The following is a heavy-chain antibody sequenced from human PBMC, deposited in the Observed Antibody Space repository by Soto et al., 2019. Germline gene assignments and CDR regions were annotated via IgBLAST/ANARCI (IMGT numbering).Heavy chain of an antibody. J-gene: IGHJ3*02. CDR2: ISGSGGST. D-gene: IGHD3-9*01. Sequence: GGSLRLSCAASGFTFSSYAMSWVRQAPGKGLEWVSAISGSGGSTYYADSVKGRFTISRDNSKNTLYLQMNSLRAEDTAVYYCAKEYYDILTGPAGDDAFDIWGQGTMVTVSS. CDR3: AKEYYDILTGPAGDDAFDI. CDR1: GFTFSSYA. V-gene: IGHV3-23*01.